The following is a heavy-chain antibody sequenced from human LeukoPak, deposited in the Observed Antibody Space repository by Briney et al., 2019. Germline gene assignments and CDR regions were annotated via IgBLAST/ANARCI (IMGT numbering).Heavy chain of an antibody. J-gene: IGHJ4*02. V-gene: IGHV3-7*03. Sequence: GGSLRLSCAASGFTFSDYWITWVRQAPGKGLEWEANIEQNGNEKYYVDSVKGRFTISRDNAKNSLYLQMNSLRAEDTAVYYCARGDRVGITTGHFDYWGQGSLVTVSS. CDR1: GFTFSDYW. CDR2: IEQNGNEK. CDR3: ARGDRVGITTGHFDY. D-gene: IGHD1-26*01.